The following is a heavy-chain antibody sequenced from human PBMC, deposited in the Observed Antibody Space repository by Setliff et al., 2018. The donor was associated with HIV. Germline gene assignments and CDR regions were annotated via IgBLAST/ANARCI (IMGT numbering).Heavy chain of an antibody. J-gene: IGHJ4*02. CDR1: GYTFTSYA. V-gene: IGHV1-3*01. CDR3: ARSLAQMTTVTTGVDY. D-gene: IGHD4-17*01. Sequence: ASVKVSCKASGYTFTSYAMHWVRQAPGQRLEWMGWINAGNGNTKYSQKFQGRVTITRDTSASTAYMEQSSLRSEDTAVYYCARSLAQMTTVTTGVDYWGQGTLVTVSS. CDR2: INAGNGNT.